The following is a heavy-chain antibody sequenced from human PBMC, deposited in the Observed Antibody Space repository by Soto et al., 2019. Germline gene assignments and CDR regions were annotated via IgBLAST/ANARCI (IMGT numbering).Heavy chain of an antibody. V-gene: IGHV3-23*01. CDR2: ISGSGGST. D-gene: IGHD1-7*01. CDR1: GFTFSSYA. Sequence: XGSLRLSCAASGFTFSSYAMSWVRQAPGKGLEWVSAISGSGGSTYYADSVKGRFTISRDNSKNTLYLQMNSLRAEDTAVYYCAXEGVELRGIYWYFDLWGRGTLVTVSS. J-gene: IGHJ2*01. CDR3: AXEGVELRGIYWYFDL.